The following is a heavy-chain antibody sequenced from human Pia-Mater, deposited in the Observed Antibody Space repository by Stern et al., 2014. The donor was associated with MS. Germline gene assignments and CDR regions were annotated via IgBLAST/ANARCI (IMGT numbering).Heavy chain of an antibody. V-gene: IGHV1-3*01. CDR2: INGCNGNT. Sequence: QVQLVQSGAEVKKPGASVKVSCKASGYTFTSYAIHWVRQAPGQRPEWMGWINGCNGNTAYSQKFQERVIITRDTSATTVSMELASLTFEYTAMYFCARDPFNYWGQGTLVTVSS. CDR3: ARDPFNY. J-gene: IGHJ4*02. CDR1: GYTFTSYA.